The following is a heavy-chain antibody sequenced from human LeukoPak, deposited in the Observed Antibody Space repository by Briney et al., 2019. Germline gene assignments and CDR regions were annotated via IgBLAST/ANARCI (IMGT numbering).Heavy chain of an antibody. D-gene: IGHD1-26*01. J-gene: IGHJ4*02. CDR1: GGSFSSDA. CDR2: IIPIFGTT. Sequence: ASVKVSCKTSGGSFSSDAFSWLRQAPGQGLEWMGRIIPIFGTTNYAQNFQGRVTITADESTSTAYMELSGLRSEDTAVYYCARGTASYYRLDSWGQGTLVTVSS. V-gene: IGHV1-69*13. CDR3: ARGTASYYRLDS.